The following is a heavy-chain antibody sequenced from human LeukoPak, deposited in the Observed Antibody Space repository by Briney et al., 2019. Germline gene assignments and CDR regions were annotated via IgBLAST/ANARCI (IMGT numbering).Heavy chain of an antibody. CDR3: VRDRLSNDYAHNCFDS. CDR1: GFTFNNHW. J-gene: IGHJ5*01. D-gene: IGHD4-17*01. Sequence: GGSLRLSCAASGFTFNNHWMHWVRQAPGKGLVWVSHVNFDGSTTTYADSVKGRFTISRDNANNTLFLYMNSLRAEDTAVYYCVRDRLSNDYAHNCFDSWGQGTLVTVSS. V-gene: IGHV3-74*01. CDR2: VNFDGSTT.